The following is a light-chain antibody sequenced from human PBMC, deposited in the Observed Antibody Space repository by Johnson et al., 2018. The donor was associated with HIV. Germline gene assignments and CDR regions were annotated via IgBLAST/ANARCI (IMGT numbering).Light chain of an antibody. CDR2: DNN. CDR1: SSNIGNNY. V-gene: IGLV1-51*01. CDR3: GTWDSSLSAGPYV. Sequence: QSVLTQPPSVSAAPGQKVTISCSGSSSNIGNNYVSWYQQLPGTAPKLLIYDNNKRPSGIPDRFSGSKSGTSATLGITGIQTGDEADYYCGTWDSSLSAGPYVFGTGTKVTVL. J-gene: IGLJ1*01.